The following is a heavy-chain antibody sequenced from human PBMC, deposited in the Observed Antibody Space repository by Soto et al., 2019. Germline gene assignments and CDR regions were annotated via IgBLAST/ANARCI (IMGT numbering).Heavy chain of an antibody. CDR3: VRVVPAAMVAPSRTYYFDY. CDR2: ISWNSGSI. D-gene: IGHD2-2*01. V-gene: IGHV3-9*01. CDR1: GFTFDDYA. J-gene: IGHJ4*02. Sequence: EVQLVESGGGLVQPGRSLRLSCAASGFTFDDYAMHWVRQAPGKGLEWVSGISWNSGSIGYADSVKGRFTISRDNAKNSLYLQMNSLRAEDTALYYCVRVVPAAMVAPSRTYYFDYWGQGTLVTVSS.